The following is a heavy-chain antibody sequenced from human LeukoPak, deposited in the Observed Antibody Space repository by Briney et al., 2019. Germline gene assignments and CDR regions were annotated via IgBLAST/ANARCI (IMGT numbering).Heavy chain of an antibody. Sequence: SETLSLTCAVYGGSFSGYYWSWIRQPPGKGLEWIGYIYYSGSTNYNPSLKSRVTISVDTSKNQFSLKLSSVTAADTAVYYCARELGYCSGGSCLYYFDYWGQGTLVTVSS. V-gene: IGHV4-59*01. CDR3: ARELGYCSGGSCLYYFDY. CDR1: GGSFSGYY. CDR2: IYYSGST. D-gene: IGHD2-15*01. J-gene: IGHJ4*02.